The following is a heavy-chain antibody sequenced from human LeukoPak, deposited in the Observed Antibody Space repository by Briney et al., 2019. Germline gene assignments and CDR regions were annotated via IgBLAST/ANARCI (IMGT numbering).Heavy chain of an antibody. CDR1: GFTFSSYG. J-gene: IGHJ4*02. Sequence: GGSLRLSCAASGFTFSSYGMTWVRQAPGKGLEWVSAISGSGDSTYYADSVKGRFTISRDNSKDTLYLQMNILRAEDTALYYCASGGIYYGAAFDFWGQGSLVTVSA. CDR2: ISGSGDST. CDR3: ASGGIYYGAAFDF. V-gene: IGHV3-23*01. D-gene: IGHD1-26*01.